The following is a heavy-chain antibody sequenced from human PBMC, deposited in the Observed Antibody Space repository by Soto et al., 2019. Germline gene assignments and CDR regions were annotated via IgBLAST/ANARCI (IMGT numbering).Heavy chain of an antibody. D-gene: IGHD1-26*01. CDR1: GFTFDDYA. V-gene: IGHV3-43*02. Sequence: GGSLRLSCAASGFTFDDYAMHWVRQAPGKGLEWVSLISGDGGSTYYADSVKGRFTISRDNSKNSLYLQMNSLGTEDTALYYCAKDMVPRIVGATTSYYYGMDVWGQGTTVTVSS. J-gene: IGHJ6*02. CDR2: ISGDGGST. CDR3: AKDMVPRIVGATTSYYYGMDV.